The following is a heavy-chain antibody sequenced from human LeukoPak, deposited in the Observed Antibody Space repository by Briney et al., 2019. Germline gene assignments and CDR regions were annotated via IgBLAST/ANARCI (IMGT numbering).Heavy chain of an antibody. CDR2: IRYDGSNK. CDR3: AKDAYGFYCYYYMDV. J-gene: IGHJ6*03. CDR1: GFTFSSYG. D-gene: IGHD4-17*01. V-gene: IGHV3-30*02. Sequence: GGSLRLSCAASGFTFSSYGMHWVRQAPGKGLEWVAFIRYDGSNKYYADSVKGRFTISRDNSKNTLYLQMNSLRSEDTAVYYCAKDAYGFYCYYYMDVWGKGTTVTISS.